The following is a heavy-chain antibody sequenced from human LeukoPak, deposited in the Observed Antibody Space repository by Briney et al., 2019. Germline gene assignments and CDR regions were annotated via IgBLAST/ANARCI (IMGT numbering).Heavy chain of an antibody. CDR2: IYYSGST. D-gene: IGHD6-19*01. CDR1: GGSISSSYYY. CDR3: ARVLGSGAIDY. J-gene: IGHJ4*02. V-gene: IGHV4-39*01. Sequence: SETLSLTCTVSGGSISSSYYYWGWIRQPPGKGLEWIGSIYYSGSTYYNPSLKSRVTISVDTSKNQFSLKLRSVTAADTAVYYCARVLGSGAIDYWGQGTLVTVSS.